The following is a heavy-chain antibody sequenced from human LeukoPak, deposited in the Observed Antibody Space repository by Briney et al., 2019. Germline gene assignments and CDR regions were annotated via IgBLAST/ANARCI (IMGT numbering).Heavy chain of an antibody. CDR2: IYYSGST. CDR3: ARHRWDGTFNFDY. Sequence: ASQTLSLTCTVSGGSISSGGYYWSWIRQHPGKGLEWIGYIYYSGSTYYNPSLKSRVTISVDTSKNQFSLKLSSVTAADTAVYYCARHRWDGTFNFDYWGQGTLVPVSS. J-gene: IGHJ4*02. V-gene: IGHV4-31*03. CDR1: GGSISSGGYY. D-gene: IGHD1-1*01.